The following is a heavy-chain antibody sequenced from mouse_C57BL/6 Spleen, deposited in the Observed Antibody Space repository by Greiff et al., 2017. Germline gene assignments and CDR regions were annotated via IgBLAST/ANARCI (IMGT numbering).Heavy chain of an antibody. V-gene: IGHV1-52*01. CDR2: IDPSDSET. D-gene: IGHD1-1*01. CDR3: ARWGVVADY. Sequence: VQLQQPGAELVRPGSSVKLSCKASGYTFTSYWMHWVKQRPIQGLEWIGNIDPSDSETPYNQKFKDKATLTVDKSSSTASMQPSSLTSEDSADYYCARWGVVADYWGQGTTLTVSS. J-gene: IGHJ2*01. CDR1: GYTFTSYW.